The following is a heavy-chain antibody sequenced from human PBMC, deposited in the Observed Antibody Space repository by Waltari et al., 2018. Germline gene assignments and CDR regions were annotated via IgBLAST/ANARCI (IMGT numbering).Heavy chain of an antibody. CDR1: GFSLSNARMG. J-gene: IGHJ3*02. CDR3: ARTRQVAPGACDI. D-gene: IGHD5-12*01. Sequence: QVTLKESGPVLVKPTETLTLTCTVSGFSLSNARMGVSWIRQPPGKALEWLAHIFSNDEKSYSTSLTSMLTTSTDTSKRRVVLTMPSMGPVDTATSCCARTRQVAPGACDIWGQGTMVTVAS. V-gene: IGHV2-26*01. CDR2: IFSNDEK.